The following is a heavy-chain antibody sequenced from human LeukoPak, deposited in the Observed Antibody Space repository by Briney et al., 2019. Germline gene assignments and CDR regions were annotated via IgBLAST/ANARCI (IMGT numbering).Heavy chain of an antibody. J-gene: IGHJ3*01. V-gene: IGHV3-53*01. Sequence: GGSLRLSCAASGFTVSSNYMSWVRQAPGKGLEWVSVIYSGGSTYYADSVKGRFTISRDNSKNTLYLQMNSLRAEDTAVYYCAKDRSCTGSSCNVGSWGQGTMVTVSS. CDR1: GFTVSSNY. CDR2: IYSGGST. CDR3: AKDRSCTGSSCNVGS. D-gene: IGHD2-2*01.